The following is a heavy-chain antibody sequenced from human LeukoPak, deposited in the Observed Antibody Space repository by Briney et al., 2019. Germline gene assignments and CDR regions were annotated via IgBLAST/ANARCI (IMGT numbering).Heavy chain of an antibody. CDR1: GGSISSGDYY. CDR3: ARDRPDYGDYSTGRYGYYFDY. CDR2: IYYSGST. D-gene: IGHD4-17*01. J-gene: IGHJ4*02. V-gene: IGHV4-30-4*01. Sequence: SQTLSLTCTVSGGSISSGDYYWSWIRQPPGKGLEWIGYIYYSGSTYYNPSLKSRVTISVDTSKNQFSLKLSSVTAADTAVYYCARDRPDYGDYSTGRYGYYFDYWGQGTLVTVSS.